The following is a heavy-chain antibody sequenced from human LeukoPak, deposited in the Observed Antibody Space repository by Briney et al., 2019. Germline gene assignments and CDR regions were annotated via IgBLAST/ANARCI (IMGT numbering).Heavy chain of an antibody. J-gene: IGHJ4*02. CDR2: ISPTGSTT. V-gene: IGHV3-74*01. Sequence: GGSLRLSCAASGFSFSGHWMHWARQLPGKGLVWVSRISPTGSTTSYADSVKGRFTVSRDNAKNTLYLQVNNLRAEDTAVYCCARGPNSNWSGLDFWGQGTLLTVSS. CDR1: GFSFSGHW. CDR3: ARGPNSNWSGLDF. D-gene: IGHD6-6*01.